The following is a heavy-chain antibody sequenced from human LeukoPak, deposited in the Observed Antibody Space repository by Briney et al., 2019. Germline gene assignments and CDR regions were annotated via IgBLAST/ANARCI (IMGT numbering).Heavy chain of an antibody. CDR1: GGSISSYY. CDR2: IYYSGST. J-gene: IGHJ4*02. V-gene: IGHV4-59*08. D-gene: IGHD4-11*01. CDR3: ARLRDSNPHFDY. Sequence: SETLSLTCTVSGGSISSYYWSWIRQPPGKGLEWIGYIYYSGSTNYNPSLKSRVTISVDTSKNQFSLKLSSVTAADTAVYYRARLRDSNPHFDYWGQGTLVTVSS.